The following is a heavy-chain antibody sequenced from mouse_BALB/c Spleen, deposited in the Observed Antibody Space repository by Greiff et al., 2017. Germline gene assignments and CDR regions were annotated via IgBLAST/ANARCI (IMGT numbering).Heavy chain of an antibody. CDR1: GFTFSSYA. J-gene: IGHJ4*01. Sequence: EVQRVESGGGLVKPGGSLKLSCAASGFTFSSYAMSWVRQSPEKRLEWVAEISSGGSYTYYPDTVTGRFTISRDNAKNTLYLEMSNLRSEDTAMYYCARDGSTTVVDPFYAMDYWGQGTSVTVSS. D-gene: IGHD1-1*01. CDR2: ISSGGSYT. CDR3: ARDGSTTVVDPFYAMDY. V-gene: IGHV5-9-4*01.